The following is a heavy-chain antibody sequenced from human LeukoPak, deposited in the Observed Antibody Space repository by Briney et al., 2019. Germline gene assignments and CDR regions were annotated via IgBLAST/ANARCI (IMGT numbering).Heavy chain of an antibody. CDR2: ISSSGSTI. Sequence: GGSLRLSCAASGFTFSDYYMSWIRQAPGKGLEWVSYISSSGSTIYHADSVKGRFTISRDNAKNSLYLQMNGLRAEDTAVYYCARIEYSSSYIDYWGQGTLVTVSS. CDR1: GFTFSDYY. CDR3: ARIEYSSSYIDY. D-gene: IGHD6-6*01. J-gene: IGHJ4*02. V-gene: IGHV3-11*01.